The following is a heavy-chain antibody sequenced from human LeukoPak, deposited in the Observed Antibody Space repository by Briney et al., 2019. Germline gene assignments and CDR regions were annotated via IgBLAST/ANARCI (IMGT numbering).Heavy chain of an antibody. V-gene: IGHV5-51*01. J-gene: IGHJ4*02. CDR2: IYPGDSDT. CDR3: ATYQLLNHYFDY. D-gene: IGHD2-2*02. CDR1: GYRFSTYW. Sequence: GESLKISCKGSGYRFSTYWIGWVRQMPGKGLEWMGIIYPGDSDTRYSPSFQGQVTISADKSISTAYLQWSSLKASDTAMYYCATYQLLNHYFDYWGQGTLVTVSS.